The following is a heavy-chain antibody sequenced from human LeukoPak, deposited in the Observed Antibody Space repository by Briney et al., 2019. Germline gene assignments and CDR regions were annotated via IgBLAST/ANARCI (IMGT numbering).Heavy chain of an antibody. J-gene: IGHJ4*02. Sequence: GASLQISYKGSGSSFTSYWIGWVRQMPGKGLEWMGIIYPGDPDTSYSPSFQGQVTISADKSISTAYLQWSSLKASDTAMYYGARHGYGYYFDYWGQGTLVAVSS. V-gene: IGHV5-51*01. CDR2: IYPGDPDT. CDR1: GSSFTSYW. D-gene: IGHD5-12*01. CDR3: ARHGYGYYFDY.